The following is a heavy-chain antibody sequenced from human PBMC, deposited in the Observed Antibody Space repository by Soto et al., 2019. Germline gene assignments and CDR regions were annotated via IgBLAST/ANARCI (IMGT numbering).Heavy chain of an antibody. CDR1: GASISNYY. J-gene: IGHJ4*02. D-gene: IGHD1-1*01. V-gene: IGHV4-4*07. Sequence: PSETLSLTXTVSGASISNYYWSWIRQPAGKGLECLGRIYASGTTTYNPSLRSRVTMSVDTSKNQFSLNLNSVTAADTAVYYCARESRSELGTVEYWGQGTLVTVLL. CDR3: ARESRSELGTVEY. CDR2: IYASGTT.